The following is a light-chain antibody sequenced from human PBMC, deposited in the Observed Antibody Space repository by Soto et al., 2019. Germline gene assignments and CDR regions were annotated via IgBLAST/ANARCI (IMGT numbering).Light chain of an antibody. J-gene: IGLJ2*01. CDR3: CSYAGSSTPHVV. Sequence: QSVLTQPASVSGSPGQSITISCTGTSSDVGSYNLVSWYQQHPVKAPKLMIYEGSKRPSGVSNRFSGSKSDNTASLTISGLQAEDEADYYCCSYAGSSTPHVVFGGGTKLTV. CDR2: EGS. V-gene: IGLV2-23*01. CDR1: SSDVGSYNL.